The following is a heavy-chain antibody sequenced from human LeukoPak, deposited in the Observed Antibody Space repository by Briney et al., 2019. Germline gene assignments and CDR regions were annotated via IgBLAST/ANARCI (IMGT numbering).Heavy chain of an antibody. D-gene: IGHD3-10*01. V-gene: IGHV3-23*01. J-gene: IGHJ4*02. CDR2: ISARGDNT. CDR1: GFTFSNYA. CDR3: AKAYHYGAGSSFDY. Sequence: GGSLRLSCAASGFTFSNYAMSWVRQAPGKGLEWVSAISARGDNTYYADSVKGRFSISRDNSQNTQYLQMNNLRAEDTAVYYCAKAYHYGAGSSFDYWGQGILVTVSS.